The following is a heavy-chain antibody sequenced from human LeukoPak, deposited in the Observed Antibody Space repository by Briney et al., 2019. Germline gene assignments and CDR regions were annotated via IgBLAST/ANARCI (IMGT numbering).Heavy chain of an antibody. J-gene: IGHJ4*02. CDR3: AKGGYCSGGSCYSPLYVDY. CDR2: ISGSGGSK. D-gene: IGHD2-15*01. V-gene: IGHV3-23*01. CDR1: GFTFSSYA. Sequence: PGASLRLSCAASGFTFSSYAMSWVRQAPGKGLEWVADISGSGGSKYYADSVKGRFTISRDKSKNTLYLQMNSLRLEDTAVYDCAKGGYCSGGSCYSPLYVDYWGQGPLVTVSS.